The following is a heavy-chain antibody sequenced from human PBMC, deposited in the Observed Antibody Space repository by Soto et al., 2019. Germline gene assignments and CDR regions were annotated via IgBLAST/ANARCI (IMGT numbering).Heavy chain of an antibody. CDR3: AKERFAEYDY. V-gene: IGHV3-30*18. CDR1: GFSFSNFD. J-gene: IGHJ4*02. CDR2: ISHNGINK. Sequence: QVHLVESGGGVVQPGRSLRLSCAASGFSFSNFDMHWVRQAPGKGLEWVAVISHNGINKYSADSVKGRFTISRDSSKNTVYLQMDSLRPEDTAVYYCAKERFAEYDYWGQGTLVTVSS.